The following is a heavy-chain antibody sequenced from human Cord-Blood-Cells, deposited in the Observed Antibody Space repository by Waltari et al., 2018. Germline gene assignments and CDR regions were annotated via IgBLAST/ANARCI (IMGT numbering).Heavy chain of an antibody. V-gene: IGHV1-2*02. J-gene: IGHJ6*03. CDR1: GYTFTGSY. CDR3: ATRGYSYLMDV. D-gene: IGHD5-18*01. CDR2: INPNSGGT. Sequence: QVQLVQPGAEVKTPGASVRVTCKAAGYTFTGSYMHSVRQAPGQGLEWMGWINPNSGGTNNAQKFQGRVTMTRDTSISTAYMELSRLRSDDTAVYYCATRGYSYLMDVWGKGTTVTVSS.